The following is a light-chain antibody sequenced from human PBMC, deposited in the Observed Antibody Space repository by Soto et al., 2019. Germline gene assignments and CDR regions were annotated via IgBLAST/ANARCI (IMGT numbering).Light chain of an antibody. CDR3: AAWADSLGAYV. V-gene: IGLV1-44*01. CDR1: NSNIGTNT. J-gene: IGLJ1*01. CDR2: TNN. Sequence: QSLLTQPPSASATPGQRVTISCSGSNSNIGTNTVNWYQQLPGTAPRLLIYTNNQRPSGVPQRFSGSKTGTSASLALGGLQSEDGADYYCAAWADSLGAYVFGTGTKLAVL.